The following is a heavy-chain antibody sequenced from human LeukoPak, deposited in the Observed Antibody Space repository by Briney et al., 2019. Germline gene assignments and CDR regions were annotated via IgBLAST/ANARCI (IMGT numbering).Heavy chain of an antibody. J-gene: IGHJ4*02. CDR2: TNLNSGDT. CDR1: GYTFTDYY. V-gene: IGHV1-2*02. Sequence: GASVKVSCKASGYTFTDYYKHWVRQAPGQGLEWMGWTNLNSGDTIYAQKFQGRVTMTRDTSISTAYLELSRLTSDDTGIYYCATQNNSYFDYWGQGTLVTVSS. CDR3: ATQNNSYFDY.